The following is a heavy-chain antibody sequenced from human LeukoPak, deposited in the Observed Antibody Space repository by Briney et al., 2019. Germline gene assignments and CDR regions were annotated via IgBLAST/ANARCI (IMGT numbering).Heavy chain of an antibody. Sequence: PGGSLRLSFAAPGFTFDDYGMSWVRQAPGKGLEWVSGINWNGGSTGYADSVKGRFTISRDNAKNSLYLQMNSLRAEDTALYYCARDDFWSGYRAIDYWGQGTLVTVSS. V-gene: IGHV3-20*03. D-gene: IGHD3-3*01. CDR3: ARDDFWSGYRAIDY. CDR2: INWNGGST. CDR1: GFTFDDYG. J-gene: IGHJ4*02.